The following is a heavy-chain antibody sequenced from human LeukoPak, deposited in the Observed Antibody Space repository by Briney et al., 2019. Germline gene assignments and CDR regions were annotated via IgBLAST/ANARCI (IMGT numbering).Heavy chain of an antibody. V-gene: IGHV3-74*01. Sequence: GSLRLSCVGSGFTFSKHWMHWVRLSPDKGVGLVSYIDSDGTDTNYGDLVKGRFTISRDNGKNTLYLQMTSLRAEHPALYFCVRDLGATNWFDSWGQGTLVTVSS. J-gene: IGHJ5*01. CDR3: VRDLGATNWFDS. CDR2: IDSDGTDT. CDR1: GFTFSKHW.